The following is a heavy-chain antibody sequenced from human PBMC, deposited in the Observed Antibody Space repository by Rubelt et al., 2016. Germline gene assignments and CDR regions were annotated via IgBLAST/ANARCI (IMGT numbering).Heavy chain of an antibody. J-gene: IGHJ4*02. D-gene: IGHD3-3*01. Sequence: YGGSFSGYYWSWIRQPPGKGLEWIGEINHSGSTNYNPSLKSRVTISVDTSKNQFSLKLSSVTAADTAVYYCASSPNWSVDYWGQGTLVTVSS. CDR2: INHSGST. V-gene: IGHV4-34*01. CDR3: ASSPNWSVDY. CDR1: GGSFSGYY.